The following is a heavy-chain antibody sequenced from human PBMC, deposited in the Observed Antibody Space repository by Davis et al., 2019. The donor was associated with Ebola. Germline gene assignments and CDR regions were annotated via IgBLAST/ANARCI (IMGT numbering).Heavy chain of an antibody. CDR2: INPSGGST. J-gene: IGHJ6*02. D-gene: IGHD6-13*01. CDR3: AKFLAAAGTGYGMDV. CDR1: GYTFTSYY. V-gene: IGHV1-46*01. Sequence: ASVKVSCKASGYTFTSYYMHWVRQAPGQGLEWMGIINPSGGSTSYAQKFQGRVTITADESTSTAYMELSSLRSEDTAVYYCAKFLAAAGTGYGMDVWGQGTTVTVSS.